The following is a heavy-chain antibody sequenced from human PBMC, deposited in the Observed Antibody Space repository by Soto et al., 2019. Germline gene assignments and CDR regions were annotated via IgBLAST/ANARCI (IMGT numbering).Heavy chain of an antibody. Sequence: GGSRRLSCAASGFTFTRYIMNWVRQAPGKGLEWVSSISSTTNYIYYGDSMKGRFTISRDNAKNSLYLEMNSLRAEDTAVYYCARESEDLTSNFDYWGQGTLVTVSS. CDR2: ISSTTNYI. J-gene: IGHJ4*02. CDR3: ARESEDLTSNFDY. CDR1: GFTFTRYI. V-gene: IGHV3-21*06.